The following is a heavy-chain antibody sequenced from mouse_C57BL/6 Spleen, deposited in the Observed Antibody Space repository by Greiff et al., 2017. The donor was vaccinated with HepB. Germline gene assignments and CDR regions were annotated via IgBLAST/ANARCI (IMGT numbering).Heavy chain of an antibody. Sequence: EVKLQQSGPELVKPGASVKISCKASGYTFTDYYMNWVKQSHGKSLEWIGDINPNNGGTSYNQKFKGKATLTVDKSSSTAYMELRSLTSEDSAVYYCAREGEYDYDLFAYWGQGTLVTVSA. J-gene: IGHJ3*01. D-gene: IGHD2-4*01. V-gene: IGHV1-26*01. CDR2: INPNNGGT. CDR1: GYTFTDYY. CDR3: AREGEYDYDLFAY.